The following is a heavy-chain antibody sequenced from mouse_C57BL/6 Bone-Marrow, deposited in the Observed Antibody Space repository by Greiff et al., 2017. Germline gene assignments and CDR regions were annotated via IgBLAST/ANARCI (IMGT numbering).Heavy chain of an antibody. J-gene: IGHJ4*01. CDR1: GYTFTSYW. Sequence: VQLQQPGAELVKPGASVKLSCKASGYTFTSYWMHWVKQRPGQGLEWIGMIHPNSGSTNYNEKFKSKATLTVDKSSSTAYMQLSSLTSEDSAVYYCARGDYDSPYYAMDYWGQGTSVTVSS. CDR2: IHPNSGST. V-gene: IGHV1-64*01. CDR3: ARGDYDSPYYAMDY. D-gene: IGHD2-4*01.